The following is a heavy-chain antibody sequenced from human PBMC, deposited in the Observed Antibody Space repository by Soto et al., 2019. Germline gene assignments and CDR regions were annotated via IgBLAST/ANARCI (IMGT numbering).Heavy chain of an antibody. CDR2: INAGNGNT. CDR3: AAYRESPVGITDDY. V-gene: IGHV1-3*01. CDR1: GYTFTSYA. J-gene: IGHJ4*02. D-gene: IGHD1-20*01. Sequence: QVQLVQSGAEVKKPGASVKVSCKASGYTFTSYAMHWVRQAPGQRLEWMGWINAGNGNTKYSQKFQGRVTITRDTSAGTAYMELSSLRSEDTAVYYCAAYRESPVGITDDYWGQGTLVTVSS.